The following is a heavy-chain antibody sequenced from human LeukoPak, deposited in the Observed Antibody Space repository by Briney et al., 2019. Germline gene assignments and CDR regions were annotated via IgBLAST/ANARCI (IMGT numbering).Heavy chain of an antibody. J-gene: IGHJ4*02. V-gene: IGHV3-21*01. CDR3: ARRRSYYDSSGYCYFDY. Sequence: GSLRLSCAASGFTFSSYSMNWVRQAPGKGLEWVSSISSSSSYIYYADSVKGRFTISRDNAKNSLYLQMNSLRAEDTAVYYCARRRSYYDSSGYCYFDYWGQGTLVTVSS. CDR1: GFTFSSYS. D-gene: IGHD3-22*01. CDR2: ISSSSSYI.